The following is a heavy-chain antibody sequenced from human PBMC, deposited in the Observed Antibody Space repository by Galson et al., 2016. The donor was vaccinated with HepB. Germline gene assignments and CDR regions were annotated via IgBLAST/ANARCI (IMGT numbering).Heavy chain of an antibody. J-gene: IGHJ4*02. Sequence: SLRLSCAASGFSFNNYAMSWVRQAPGKGLEWVSGISGRGGSTYSADSVKGRFTISRDNPKNTLYLQMNSLRAEDTAVYYCAKEDSMIVVGGFDYWGQGTLVTVSS. CDR1: GFSFNNYA. V-gene: IGHV3-23*01. CDR2: ISGRGGST. CDR3: AKEDSMIVVGGFDY. D-gene: IGHD3-22*01.